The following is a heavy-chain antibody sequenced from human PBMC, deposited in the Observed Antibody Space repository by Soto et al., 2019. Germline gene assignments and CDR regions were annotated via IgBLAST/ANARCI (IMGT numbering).Heavy chain of an antibody. V-gene: IGHV4-4*02. CDR1: GGSISSSNW. CDR2: IYHSGST. D-gene: IGHD2-8*01. Sequence: GTLSLTCAVSGGSISSSNWWSWVRQPPGKGLEWIGEIYHSGSTNYNPSLKSRVTISVDKSKNQFSLKLSSVTAADTAVYYCARDGGLMVYAISDYYYGMDVWGQGTTVTVSS. J-gene: IGHJ6*02. CDR3: ARDGGLMVYAISDYYYGMDV.